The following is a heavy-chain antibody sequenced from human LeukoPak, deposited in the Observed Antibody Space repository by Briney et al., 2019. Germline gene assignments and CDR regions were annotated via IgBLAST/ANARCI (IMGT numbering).Heavy chain of an antibody. CDR1: GYXISSNNW. Sequence: PSDTLSLTCAVSGYXISSNNWWAWVRQPPGKGLEWIEYIYYNGNTYYNPYNPSLTSRVTMSVDTSKNQFSLKLDSVTEIDTAMYYCARNQAVAANRGASDVWGQGTMVTVSS. J-gene: IGHJ3*01. CDR3: ARNQAVAANRGASDV. D-gene: IGHD6-19*01. CDR2: IYYNGNT. V-gene: IGHV4-28*01.